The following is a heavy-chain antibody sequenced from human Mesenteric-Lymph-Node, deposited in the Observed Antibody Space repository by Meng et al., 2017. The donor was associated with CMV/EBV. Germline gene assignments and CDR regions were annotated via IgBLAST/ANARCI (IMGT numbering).Heavy chain of an antibody. CDR1: GGSVSSGSYY. Sequence: SETLSLTCTVSGGSVSSGSYYWTWIRQPPGKGLEWIGYIYYSGSTNYNPSLKSRVTISVDTSKNQFSLKLSSVTAADTAVYYCARIYCSSTSCYHYFDYWGQGTLVTVSS. CDR3: ARIYCSSTSCYHYFDY. J-gene: IGHJ4*02. V-gene: IGHV4-61*01. D-gene: IGHD2-2*01. CDR2: IYYSGST.